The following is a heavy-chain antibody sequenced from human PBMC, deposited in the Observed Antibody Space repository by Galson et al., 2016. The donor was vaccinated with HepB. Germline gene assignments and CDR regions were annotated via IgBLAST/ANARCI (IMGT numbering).Heavy chain of an antibody. V-gene: IGHV4-39*01. J-gene: IGHJ2*01. CDR1: GDSISRRRYY. D-gene: IGHD1-26*01. CDR2: IHPSGST. Sequence: SETLSPTCTLSGDSISRRRYYCGWLRQPPGKQLEWLGSIHPSGSTYYNPPLKSRVTISVDTSKNQCSLRLSSVTAADTAVYYCARHWEYGTACYFGLWGRGTLVTVSS. CDR3: ARHWEYGTACYFGL.